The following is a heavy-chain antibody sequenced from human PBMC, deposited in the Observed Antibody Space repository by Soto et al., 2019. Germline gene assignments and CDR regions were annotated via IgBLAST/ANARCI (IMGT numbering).Heavy chain of an antibody. CDR3: ARDRSLWFGELSPFDY. J-gene: IGHJ4*02. D-gene: IGHD3-10*01. CDR2: ISAYNGNT. Sequence: ASVKVSCKASGYTFTSSRISWVRQAPGQGLEWMGWISAYNGNTNYAQKLQGRVTMTTDTSTSTAYMELRSLRSDDTAVYYCARDRSLWFGELSPFDYWGQGTLVTVSS. CDR1: GYTFTSSR. V-gene: IGHV1-18*01.